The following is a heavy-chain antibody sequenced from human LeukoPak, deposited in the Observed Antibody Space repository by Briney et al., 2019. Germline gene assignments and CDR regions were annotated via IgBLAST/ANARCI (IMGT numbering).Heavy chain of an antibody. J-gene: IGHJ4*02. Sequence: GGSLRLSCAASGFTFSDYAMSWVRQAPEKGLEWVSTISHVGGTYYADSVKGRFTISRDSSKNTLYLQMNSLRAEDTAVYYCAKDLGDYGDYPNYFDYWGQGTLVTVSS. CDR1: GFTFSDYA. CDR2: ISHVGGT. D-gene: IGHD4-17*01. CDR3: AKDLGDYGDYPNYFDY. V-gene: IGHV3-23*01.